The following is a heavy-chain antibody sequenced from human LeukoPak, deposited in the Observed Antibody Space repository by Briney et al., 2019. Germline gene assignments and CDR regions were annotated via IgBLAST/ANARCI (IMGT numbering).Heavy chain of an antibody. V-gene: IGHV3-30-3*01. CDR1: GFTISSHA. D-gene: IGHD3-10*01. Sequence: PGGSLRLSCAASGFTISSHAMHWVRQAPGKGLEWGAVISYDGSNTYYADSVKGRFSISRDNSKNTVYLQMNSLRTEDTAVYYCARADLYYGSGTFYGYWGQGTLVTVSS. J-gene: IGHJ4*02. CDR2: ISYDGSNT. CDR3: ARADLYYGSGTFYGY.